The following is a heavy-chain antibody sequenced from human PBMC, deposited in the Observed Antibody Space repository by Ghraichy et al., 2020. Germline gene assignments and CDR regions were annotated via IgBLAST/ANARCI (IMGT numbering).Heavy chain of an antibody. CDR1: GFTFSSSA. V-gene: IGHV3-33*01. J-gene: IGHJ3*02. D-gene: IGHD3-10*01. CDR2: IWYDGSNK. CDR3: ARDGYYGSGNYWALDI. Sequence: GGSLRLSCAASGFTFSSSAMHWVRQAPGKGLEWVAYIWYDGSNKYYGDSVRGRFTISRDNSKSTVDLQMNSLRGEDTAIYYCARDGYYGSGNYWALDIWGQGTMVTVSS.